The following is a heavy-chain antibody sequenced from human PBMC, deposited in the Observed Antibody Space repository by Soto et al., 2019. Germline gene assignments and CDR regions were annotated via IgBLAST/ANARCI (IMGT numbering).Heavy chain of an antibody. Sequence: SETLSLTCTVSGGSISGHSLIWIRQPAGKGLEWIVHIYHSGSTIYNPSLRSRVTMSLDTSSNQIFLNLTSVTAADTAVFYCVRGRSYSVYDFWGPGTLVTVSS. CDR1: GGSISGHS. V-gene: IGHV4-4*07. J-gene: IGHJ4*02. D-gene: IGHD5-12*01. CDR3: VRGRSYSVYDF. CDR2: IYHSGST.